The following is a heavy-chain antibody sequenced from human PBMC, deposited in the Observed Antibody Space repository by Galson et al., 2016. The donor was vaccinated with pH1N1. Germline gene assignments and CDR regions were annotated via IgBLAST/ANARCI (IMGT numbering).Heavy chain of an antibody. V-gene: IGHV3-30*03. CDR1: GFTFSRYG. J-gene: IGHJ6*02. CDR3: ARGLLRDYGMDV. Sequence: SLRLSCAASGFTFSRYGMHWVRQAPGKGLEWVAVISYDGSNNYYADSVKGRFTISRDNSKSALYLQMNSLRPEDTAVYYCARGLLRDYGMDVWGQGTTVTVSS. CDR2: ISYDGSNN.